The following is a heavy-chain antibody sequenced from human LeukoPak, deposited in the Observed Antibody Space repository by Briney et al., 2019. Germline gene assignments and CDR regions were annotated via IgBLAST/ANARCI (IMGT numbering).Heavy chain of an antibody. CDR3: ARGRVGFWSGYYDY. J-gene: IGHJ4*02. D-gene: IGHD3-3*01. CDR1: GYTFTSYD. Sequence: RASVKVSCKASGYTFTSYDINWVRQATGQGLEWMGWMNPNSGNTGYAQKFQGRVTITRNTSISTAYMELSSLRSEDTAVYYCARGRVGFWSGYYDYWGKGTLVTVSS. V-gene: IGHV1-8*03. CDR2: MNPNSGNT.